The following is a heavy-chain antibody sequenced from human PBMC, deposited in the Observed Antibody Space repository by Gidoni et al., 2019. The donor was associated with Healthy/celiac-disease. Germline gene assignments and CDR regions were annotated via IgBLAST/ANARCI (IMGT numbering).Heavy chain of an antibody. V-gene: IGHV3-15*01. CDR2: IKSKTDGGPT. Sequence: EVQLVESGGGLVKPGGSLRLSCAASGFTFSNAWMSWVRQAPGKGLEWVGRIKSKTDGGPTDYAAPVKGRFTISRDDSKNTLYLQMNSLKTEDTAVYYCTTVMSWGQGTLVTVSS. CDR3: TTVMS. CDR1: GFTFSNAW. J-gene: IGHJ4*02. D-gene: IGHD3-16*01.